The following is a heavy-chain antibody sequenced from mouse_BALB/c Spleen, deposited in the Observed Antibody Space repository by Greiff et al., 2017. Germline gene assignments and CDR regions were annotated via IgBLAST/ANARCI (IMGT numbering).Heavy chain of an antibody. Sequence: EVKLMESGPELVKPGASVKISCKASGYSFTGYFMNWVKQSHGKSLEWIGRINPYNGDTFYNQKFKGKATLTVDKSSSTAHMELLSLTSEDSAVYYCGRSGYYGSHAMDYWGQGTSVTVSS. CDR1: GYSFTGYF. D-gene: IGHD1-1*01. J-gene: IGHJ4*01. CDR3: GRSGYYGSHAMDY. CDR2: INPYNGDT. V-gene: IGHV1-37*01.